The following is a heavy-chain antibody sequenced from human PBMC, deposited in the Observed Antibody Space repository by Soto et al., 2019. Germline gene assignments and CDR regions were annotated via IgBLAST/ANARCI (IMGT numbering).Heavy chain of an antibody. CDR3: ARHSIMMPTMIVALLDY. CDR2: IYYSGST. CDR1: GGSISSYY. D-gene: IGHD3-22*01. Sequence: PSETLSLTCTVSGGSISSYYWSWIRQPPGKGLEWIGYIYYSGSTNYNPSLKSRVTISVDTSKNQFSLKLSSVTAADTAVYYCARHSIMMPTMIVALLDYWGQGTLVTVSS. J-gene: IGHJ4*02. V-gene: IGHV4-59*08.